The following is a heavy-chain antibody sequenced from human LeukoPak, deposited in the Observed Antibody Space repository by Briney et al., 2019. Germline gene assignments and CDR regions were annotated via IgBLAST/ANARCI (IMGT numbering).Heavy chain of an antibody. J-gene: IGHJ4*02. Sequence: GGSLRLSCAASGFTFSGSALHWVRQAPGKGLEWVGRIKTKTYGGTTEYAAPVKGRFTISRDDSKNTLYLQMNSLKTEDTAVYYCTTTGLSGYYDGSGYYYFDYWGQGTLVTVSS. CDR1: GFTFSGSA. CDR2: IKTKTYGGTT. V-gene: IGHV3-15*01. D-gene: IGHD3-22*01. CDR3: TTTGLSGYYDGSGYYYFDY.